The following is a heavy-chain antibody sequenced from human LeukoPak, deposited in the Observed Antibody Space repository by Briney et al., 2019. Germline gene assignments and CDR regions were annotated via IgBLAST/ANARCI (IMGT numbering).Heavy chain of an antibody. CDR3: ARQECNGGSCYSRAIWFDP. V-gene: IGHV4-39*01. CDR1: GGSMSSSSYY. D-gene: IGHD2-15*01. Sequence: PSETLSLTCGVSGGSMSSSSYYWGWIRQPPGKGLEWIGSIYYSGTTYYSPSLQSRVTISVHTSKNQFSLKLSSVTAADTAVYYCARQECNGGSCYSRAIWFDPWGQGTLVTVSS. J-gene: IGHJ5*02. CDR2: IYYSGTT.